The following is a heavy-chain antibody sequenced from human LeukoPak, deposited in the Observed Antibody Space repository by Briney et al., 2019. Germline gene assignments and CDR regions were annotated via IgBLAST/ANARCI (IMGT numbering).Heavy chain of an antibody. J-gene: IGHJ4*02. Sequence: GRSLRLSCAASGFTFDDYAMDWVRQAPGKGLEWVSGISWNSGSIGYADSVKGRFTISRDNAKNSLYLQMNSLRAEDTALYYCAKDTYYDFWSGYYTSAYFDYWGQGTLVTVSS. CDR2: ISWNSGSI. D-gene: IGHD3-3*01. CDR3: AKDTYYDFWSGYYTSAYFDY. CDR1: GFTFDDYA. V-gene: IGHV3-9*01.